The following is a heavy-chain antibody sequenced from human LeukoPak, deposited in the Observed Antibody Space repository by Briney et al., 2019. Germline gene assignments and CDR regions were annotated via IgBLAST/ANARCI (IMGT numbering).Heavy chain of an antibody. CDR3: ARDSSGYGPTFDY. J-gene: IGHJ4*02. CDR1: GYTFTGYY. CDR2: INPNSGGT. Sequence: ASVKVSCKASGYTFTGYYMHWVRQAPGQGLEWMGRINPNSGGTNYAQKFQGRVTMTRDTSISTAYMELSRLRSDDTAVYYCARDSSGYGPTFDYWGQGTLVTVSS. V-gene: IGHV1-2*06. D-gene: IGHD5-12*01.